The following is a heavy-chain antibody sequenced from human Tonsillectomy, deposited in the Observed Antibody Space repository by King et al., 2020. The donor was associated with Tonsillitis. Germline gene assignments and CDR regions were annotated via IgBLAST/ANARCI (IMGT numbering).Heavy chain of an antibody. Sequence: QLQESGSGLVKPSQTLSLTCAVSGDSISSGGCSWSWIRQPPGKGLEWIGYISHSGSTYYNPSLKSRVNISVDRSKKQFSLKLSSMTAADTAVYYCTRVWPYCGGECYSFAYWGQGTLVTVSS. CDR1: GDSISSGGCS. CDR2: ISHSGST. V-gene: IGHV4-30-2*01. D-gene: IGHD2-21*01. CDR3: TRVWPYCGGECYSFAY. J-gene: IGHJ4*02.